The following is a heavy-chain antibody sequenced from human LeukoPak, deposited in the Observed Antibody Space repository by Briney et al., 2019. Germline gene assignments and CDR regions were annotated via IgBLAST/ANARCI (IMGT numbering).Heavy chain of an antibody. CDR1: GLPISSYY. J-gene: IGHJ4*02. CDR2: IYTSGSN. Sequence: SETLSLTWTVSGLPISSYYWSWIRHPAGKGLEWIGCIYTSGSNKYNPSLESRVTISVDKSKNQFSLKLSSVTAADTDVYFCARETMHYYDSSGDSYYCVYWGEGTLVTVS. D-gene: IGHD3-22*01. CDR3: ARETMHYYDSSGDSYYCVY. V-gene: IGHV4-4*07.